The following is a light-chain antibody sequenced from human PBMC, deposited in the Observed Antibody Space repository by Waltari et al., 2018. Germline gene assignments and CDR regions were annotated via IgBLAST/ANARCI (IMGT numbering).Light chain of an antibody. CDR1: QSISTN. CDR2: GAS. V-gene: IGKV3-15*01. Sequence: EKVMTQSPATLSVSPGERATLSCRASQSISTNLAWYQQQPGHAPRLLIYGASTRATGIPARFSGSGSGTEFTLSISSLQSEDFAIYYCQQYNNWPRTFGQGTKVEIK. CDR3: QQYNNWPRT. J-gene: IGKJ1*01.